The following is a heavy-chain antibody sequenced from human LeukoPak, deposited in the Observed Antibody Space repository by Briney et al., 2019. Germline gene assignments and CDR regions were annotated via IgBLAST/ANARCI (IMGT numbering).Heavy chain of an antibody. Sequence: SGGSLRLSCAASGFTFSSYSMNWVRQAPGKGLEWVSYISSSSSAIYYADSVKGRFTISRDNAKNSLYLQMNSLRAEDTAVYYCARNTFDFWSGLNWFDPWGQGTLVTVSS. V-gene: IGHV3-48*01. D-gene: IGHD3-3*01. CDR3: ARNTFDFWSGLNWFDP. CDR2: ISSSSSAI. J-gene: IGHJ5*02. CDR1: GFTFSSYS.